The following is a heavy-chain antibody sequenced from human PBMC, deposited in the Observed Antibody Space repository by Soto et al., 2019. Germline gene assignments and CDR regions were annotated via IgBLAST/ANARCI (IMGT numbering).Heavy chain of an antibody. CDR3: ARQGVGSAFDY. D-gene: IGHD2-15*01. J-gene: IGHJ4*02. V-gene: IGHV4-39*01. CDR2: IYYSGST. CDR1: GGSISSSSYY. Sequence: SETLSLTCTVSGGSISSSSYYWGWIRQPPGKGLEWIGSIYYSGSTYYNPSLKSRVTISVDTSKNQFSLKLSSVTAADTAVYYCARQGVGSAFDYWGQGTLVTVSS.